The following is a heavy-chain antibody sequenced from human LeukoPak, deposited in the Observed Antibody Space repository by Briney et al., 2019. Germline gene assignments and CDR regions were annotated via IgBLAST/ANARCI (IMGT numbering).Heavy chain of an antibody. D-gene: IGHD5-18*01. Sequence: GGSLRLSCEVSEFAVTGHYMSWVRQAPGKGLEWVSLIYSGGDTYYADSVKGRFTISRDSPKNTLYLQMNSLRAEDTAVYYCARGRGYTDPFDSWGQGTLVTVSS. CDR1: EFAVTGHY. CDR2: IYSGGDT. J-gene: IGHJ4*02. V-gene: IGHV3-66*01. CDR3: ARGRGYTDPFDS.